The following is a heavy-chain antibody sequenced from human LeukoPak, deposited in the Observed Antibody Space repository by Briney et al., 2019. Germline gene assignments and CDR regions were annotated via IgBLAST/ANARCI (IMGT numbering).Heavy chain of an antibody. CDR3: AKESLYYDFDY. D-gene: IGHD3-10*01. J-gene: IGHJ4*02. CDR2: LSSDGSNK. Sequence: PGGSLRLSYVASGFIVNSYGMHWVRQAPGKGLEWVAVLSSDGSNKYYADSVKGRFTISRDNSKNTLYLQMNSLRADDTAVYYCAKESLYYDFDYWGQGTLVTVSS. V-gene: IGHV3-30*18. CDR1: GFIVNSYG.